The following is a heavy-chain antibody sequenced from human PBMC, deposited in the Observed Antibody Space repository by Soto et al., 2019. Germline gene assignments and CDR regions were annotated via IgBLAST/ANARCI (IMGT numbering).Heavy chain of an antibody. V-gene: IGHV3-33*06. D-gene: IGHD5-12*01. J-gene: IGHJ4*02. CDR2: IWYDGSNK. CDR3: AKRFYREEDGYNFFDS. Sequence: GGSLRLSCAASGFTFSSYGMHWVRQAPGKGLEWVAVIWYDGSNKYYADSVKGRFTISRDNSKNTLYLQMNSLRAEDTAVYYCAKRFYREEDGYNFFDSWGQGTLVTVSS. CDR1: GFTFSSYG.